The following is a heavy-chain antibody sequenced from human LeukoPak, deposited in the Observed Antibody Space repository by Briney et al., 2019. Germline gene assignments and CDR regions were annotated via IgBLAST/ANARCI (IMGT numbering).Heavy chain of an antibody. CDR3: ARAPYYYDSSGYYYEAAFDI. Sequence: PGGSLRLSCAASGFTFSSYGMRWVRQAPGKGLEWVAVISYDGSNKYYADPVKGRFTISRDNSKNTLYLQMNSLRAEDTAVYYCARAPYYYDSSGYYYEAAFDIWGQGTKVTVSS. CDR2: ISYDGSNK. D-gene: IGHD3-22*01. J-gene: IGHJ3*02. CDR1: GFTFSSYG. V-gene: IGHV3-30*19.